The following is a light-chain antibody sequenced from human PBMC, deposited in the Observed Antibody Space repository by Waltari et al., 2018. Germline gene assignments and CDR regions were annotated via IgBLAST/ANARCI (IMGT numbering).Light chain of an antibody. CDR2: TAS. CDR1: QSISIH. V-gene: IGKV1-39*01. Sequence: DIQMTHSPSPLSASVGARVTITFRASQSISIHLNWYQQRPGKAPRILMYTASTLLSGVPSRFSGSGSGTDFTLTISSLQPEDFATYYCQQTYSTSLTFGGGTKVEIK. CDR3: QQTYSTSLT. J-gene: IGKJ4*01.